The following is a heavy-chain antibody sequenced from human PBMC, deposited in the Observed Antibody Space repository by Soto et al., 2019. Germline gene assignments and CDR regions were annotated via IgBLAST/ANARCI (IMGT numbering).Heavy chain of an antibody. Sequence: QVQLVQSGAEVKRPGASVKVSCKASGYTFTNYDINWVRQATGQGLEWMGWMNPNSGNAAYAQKFQGRVTMTRSTSINTVYMELSSLRSEDTAVYYCARSAFLDVWGQGTTVTVSS. CDR2: MNPNSGNA. CDR3: ARSAFLDV. J-gene: IGHJ6*02. D-gene: IGHD3-3*01. V-gene: IGHV1-8*01. CDR1: GYTFTNYD.